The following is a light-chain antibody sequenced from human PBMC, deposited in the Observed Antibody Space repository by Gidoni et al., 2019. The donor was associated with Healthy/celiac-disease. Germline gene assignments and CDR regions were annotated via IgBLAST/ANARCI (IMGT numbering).Light chain of an antibody. V-gene: IGKV3-15*01. CDR3: QQYNNWPLT. CDR2: GAS. Sequence: EIEMTQSPATLSVSPGERATISCKASQSVSSNLAWYQQKPGQAPRLLIYGASTRATGIPARFSGSGSGTEFTLTISSLQSEDFAVYYCQQYNNWPLTFGGGTKVEIK. CDR1: QSVSSN. J-gene: IGKJ4*01.